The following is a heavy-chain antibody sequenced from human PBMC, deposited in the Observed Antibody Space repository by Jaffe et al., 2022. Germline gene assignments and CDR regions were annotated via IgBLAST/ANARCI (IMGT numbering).Heavy chain of an antibody. V-gene: IGHV1-2*02. CDR1: GYTFTGYY. D-gene: IGHD3-10*01. J-gene: IGHJ6*03. CDR2: INPNSGGT. Sequence: QVQLVQSGAEVKKPGASVKVSCKASGYTFTGYYMHWVRQAPGQGLEWMGWINPNSGGTNYAQKFQGRVTMTRDTSISTAYMELSRLRSDDTAVYYCARRSMVRGVIVAYYYYMDVWGKGTTVTVSS. CDR3: ARRSMVRGVIVAYYYYMDV.